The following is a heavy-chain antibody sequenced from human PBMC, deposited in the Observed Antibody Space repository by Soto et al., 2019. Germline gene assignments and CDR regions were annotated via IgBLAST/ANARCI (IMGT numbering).Heavy chain of an antibody. CDR2: IYYSGST. CDR1: GGSISGYY. D-gene: IGHD3-10*01. CDR3: ARAFRGGDY. Sequence: SETLSLTCAVSGGSISGYYWTWIRQPPGKGLEWIGYIYYSGSTNYNPSLKSRVTMSVDTSKKQLSLKLRSVTAADTAVYYCARAFRGGDYWGQGTLVTVSS. V-gene: IGHV4-59*01. J-gene: IGHJ4*02.